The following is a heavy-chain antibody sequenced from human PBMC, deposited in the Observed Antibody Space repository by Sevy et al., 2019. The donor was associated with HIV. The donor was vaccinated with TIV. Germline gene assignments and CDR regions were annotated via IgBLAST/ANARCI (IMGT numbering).Heavy chain of an antibody. J-gene: IGHJ4*02. Sequence: SETLSLTCTVSGVSISPYYWTGVRQPPWKGLEWIGYIYYTRSSDHNSSLKSRVTTSVDTSKNQFSLRLTSVTAADTAIYYCARGGPIQHQLDYFDSWGQGTLVTVSS. V-gene: IGHV4-59*01. CDR1: GVSISPYY. CDR3: ARGGPIQHQLDYFDS. CDR2: IYYTRSS. D-gene: IGHD2-2*01.